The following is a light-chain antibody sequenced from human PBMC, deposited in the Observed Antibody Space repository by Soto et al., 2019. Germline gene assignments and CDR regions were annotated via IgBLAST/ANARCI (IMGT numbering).Light chain of an antibody. CDR2: DVS. V-gene: IGLV2-14*01. CDR3: SSYTSSSTYV. Sequence: QSVLTQPASVSGSPGQSNTISCTGTSSDVGNYNYVSWYQQHPGKAPKLMIYDVSNRPSGVSNRFSGSKSGITAFLTISGLQAEDEADYYCSSYTSSSTYVFGTGTRSPS. J-gene: IGLJ1*01. CDR1: SSDVGNYNY.